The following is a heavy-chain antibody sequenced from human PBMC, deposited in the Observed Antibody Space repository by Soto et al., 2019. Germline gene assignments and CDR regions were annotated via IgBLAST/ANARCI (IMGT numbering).Heavy chain of an antibody. D-gene: IGHD1-26*01. J-gene: IGHJ4*02. CDR2: IYAGGDT. CDR3: ARDTRLEGATVGLYDF. Sequence: SETLSLTCTVSGDSISTHYWSWVRQPAGKGLEWIGRIYAGGDTDYTSSLKSRVTMSIDTSKNQFSLKLNSVTAADTAVYYCARDTRLEGATVGLYDFWGQGTLVTVS. CDR1: GDSISTHY. V-gene: IGHV4-4*07.